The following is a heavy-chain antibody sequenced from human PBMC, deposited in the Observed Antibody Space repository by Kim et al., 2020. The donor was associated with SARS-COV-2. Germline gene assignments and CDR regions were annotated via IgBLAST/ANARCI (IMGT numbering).Heavy chain of an antibody. CDR1: GGSISSYY. V-gene: IGHV4-59*12. CDR3: ARDGAPRLGVGVSTSFQTYYFDY. D-gene: IGHD2-2*01. CDR2: IYYSGRT. Sequence: SETLSLTCTVSGGSISSYYWSWIRQPPGKGLEWIGYIYYSGRTNYNPSLKSRVIISADTSKNHFSLKLSSVTAADTAGYYCARDGAPRLGVGVSTSFQTYYFDYWGQGTLVTVSS. J-gene: IGHJ4*02.